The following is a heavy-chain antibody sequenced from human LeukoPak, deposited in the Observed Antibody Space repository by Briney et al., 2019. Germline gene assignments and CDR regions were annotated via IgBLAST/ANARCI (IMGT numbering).Heavy chain of an antibody. V-gene: IGHV4-38-2*02. J-gene: IGHJ4*02. CDR1: GYSISSGYY. D-gene: IGHD6-6*01. CDR3: ARGRMAASTRDY. Sequence: PSETLSLTCTVSGYSISSGYYWGWIRQPPGKGLEWIGSIYHSGSIYYNPSLKSRVTISVDTSKNQFSLKLSSVTAADTAVYYCARGRMAASTRDYWGQGTLVTVSS. CDR2: IYHSGSI.